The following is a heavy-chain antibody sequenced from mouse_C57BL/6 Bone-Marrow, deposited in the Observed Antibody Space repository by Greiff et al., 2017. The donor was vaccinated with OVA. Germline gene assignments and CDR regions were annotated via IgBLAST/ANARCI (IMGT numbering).Heavy chain of an antibody. CDR1: GFNIKNTY. J-gene: IGHJ2*01. Sequence: VQLKESVAELVRPGASVKLSCTASGFNIKNTYMHWVKQRPEQGLEWIGRIAPAHGNNKYAPKFQGKATINEDKSSITSYLQLSSLTSEVSAVYFCATSYDYDDYFDYWGQGTTLTVSS. V-gene: IGHV14-3*01. D-gene: IGHD2-4*01. CDR2: IAPAHGNN. CDR3: ATSYDYDDYFDY.